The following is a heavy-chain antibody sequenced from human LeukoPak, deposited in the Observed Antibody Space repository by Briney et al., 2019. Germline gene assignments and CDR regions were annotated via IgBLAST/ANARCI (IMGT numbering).Heavy chain of an antibody. Sequence: ASVKVSCKASGYTLSDYFMHWVRQAPGQGLEWMGWINPYNGDTQYTHNLQGRVTLTSDTSINTAYIELTRLRSDDTAVYFCARVIAGGVIWAYWGQGTLVTVSS. D-gene: IGHD3-10*01. CDR2: INPYNGDT. J-gene: IGHJ4*02. CDR1: GYTLSDYF. CDR3: ARVIAGGVIWAY. V-gene: IGHV1-2*02.